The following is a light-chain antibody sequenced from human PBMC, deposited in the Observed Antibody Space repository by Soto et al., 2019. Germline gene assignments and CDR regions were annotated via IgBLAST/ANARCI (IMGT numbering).Light chain of an antibody. J-gene: IGLJ1*01. V-gene: IGLV2-8*01. CDR3: SSYAGSNNYV. CDR1: SSDIGAYDY. Sequence: QSALTQPASLSGSPGQSITISCTGTSSDIGAYDYVSWFQQHPGKAPKLMISEVNKRPSGVPDRFSGSKSGNTASLTVSGLQAEDEADYYCSSYAGSNNYVFGTGTKVTVL. CDR2: EVN.